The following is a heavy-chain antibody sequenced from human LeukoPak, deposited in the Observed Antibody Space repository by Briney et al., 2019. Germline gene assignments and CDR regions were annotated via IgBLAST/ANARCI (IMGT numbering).Heavy chain of an antibody. CDR1: GYSISSGYY. J-gene: IGHJ4*02. CDR3: ARDHSSSSEDY. Sequence: SETLSLTCTVSGYSISSGYYWAWIRQPPGKGLEWIGSIFHTGSTYHHPSLNNRVTISVDTSKNQFSLKLNSVTAADTAVYYCARDHSSSSEDYWGQGTLVTVSS. D-gene: IGHD6-13*01. CDR2: IFHTGST. V-gene: IGHV4-38-2*02.